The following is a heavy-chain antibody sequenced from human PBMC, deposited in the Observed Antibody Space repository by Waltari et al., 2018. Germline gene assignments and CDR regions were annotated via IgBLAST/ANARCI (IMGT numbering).Heavy chain of an antibody. Sequence: QVQLQESGPGLVKPSETLALRCTVSGGSISGYYWSWIRQPAGNGLEWIGRIYPSGTTNYNPSLPSRVTMSVDTSKNQFSLNLSPVTAADAAVYFCVRLAATSYFDYWGQGTLVSVSS. D-gene: IGHD2-15*01. CDR3: VRLAATSYFDY. CDR1: GGSISGYY. V-gene: IGHV4-4*07. J-gene: IGHJ4*02. CDR2: IYPSGTT.